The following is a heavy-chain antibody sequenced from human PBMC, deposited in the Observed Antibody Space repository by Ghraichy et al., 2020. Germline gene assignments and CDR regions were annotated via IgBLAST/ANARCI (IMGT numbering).Heavy chain of an antibody. CDR2: TYYRSKWYN. Sequence: SCAISGDSVSSNSAAWNWIRQSPSRGLEWLGRTYYRSKWYNDYVVSVKSRITINPDTSKNQFSLQLNSVTPEDTAVYYCARDPLTGAPWGDHFDYWGQGTLVTVSS. V-gene: IGHV6-1*01. CDR1: GDSVSSNSAA. D-gene: IGHD7-27*01. J-gene: IGHJ4*02. CDR3: ARDPLTGAPWGDHFDY.